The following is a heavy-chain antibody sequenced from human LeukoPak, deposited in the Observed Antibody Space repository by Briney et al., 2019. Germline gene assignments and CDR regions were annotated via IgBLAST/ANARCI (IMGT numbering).Heavy chain of an antibody. Sequence: SETLSLTCTVSGASISSYYWSWIRQPPGKGLEWIGYISYSGSTNYNPSLKSRVTISADTSKNQVSLTLSSVTAADTAVYYCARHPELYFFDCWGQGTLVTVSS. CDR1: GASISSYY. D-gene: IGHD3-10*01. CDR3: ARHPELYFFDC. V-gene: IGHV4-59*08. J-gene: IGHJ4*02. CDR2: ISYSGST.